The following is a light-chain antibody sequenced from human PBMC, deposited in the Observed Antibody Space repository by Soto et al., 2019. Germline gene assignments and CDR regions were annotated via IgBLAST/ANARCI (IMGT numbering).Light chain of an antibody. CDR1: QDINKN. CDR2: AAS. V-gene: IGKV1-8*01. CDR3: QQYYSYPRT. Sequence: IQMTQSPSSLSASVGDRVTITCQASQDINKNLAWYQQKLGKAPKLLIYAASTLQSGVPSRFSGSGSGTDFTLTISCLQSEDFATYYCQQYYSYPRTFGQGTKVDIK. J-gene: IGKJ1*01.